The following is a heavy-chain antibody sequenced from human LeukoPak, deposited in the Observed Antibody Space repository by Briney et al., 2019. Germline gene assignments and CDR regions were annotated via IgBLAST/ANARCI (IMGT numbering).Heavy chain of an antibody. V-gene: IGHV4-59*01. CDR1: GGSISSYY. CDR3: ASLPYYYDSSGSFAAFDI. D-gene: IGHD3-22*01. Sequence: SETLSLTCTVSGGSISSYYGSWVRQPPGKGLGWIGYIYYSGSTNYNPSLKSRVTISVDTSKNQFSLKLSSVTAADTAVYYCASLPYYYDSSGSFAAFDIWGQGTMVTVSS. J-gene: IGHJ3*02. CDR2: IYYSGST.